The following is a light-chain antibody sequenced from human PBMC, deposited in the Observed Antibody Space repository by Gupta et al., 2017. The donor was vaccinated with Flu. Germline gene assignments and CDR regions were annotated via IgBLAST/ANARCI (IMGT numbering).Light chain of an antibody. CDR2: EAS. CDR3: QQSDQLPFT. V-gene: IGKV1-39*01. J-gene: IGKJ2*01. CDR1: QKISSY. Sequence: PSSLSPSPGDRVTISCRARQKISSYSNWYQQKPEKATKRLIYEASSEQSGFPSRCSGSKSGTDFTLTISRLQPEDFATYYRQQSDQLPFTFGHGTKVEIK.